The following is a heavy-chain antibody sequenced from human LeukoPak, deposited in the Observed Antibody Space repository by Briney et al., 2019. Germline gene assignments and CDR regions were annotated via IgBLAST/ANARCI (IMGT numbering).Heavy chain of an antibody. Sequence: GGSLRLSCEASGFIFDDYALHWVRLAPGKGLEWVSGINGLGGGTAYADSVKGRFAISRDNDKNSLYLQMNSLRVEDTALYFCAKWNRQPLVKGWFDSWGQGTLVTVS. D-gene: IGHD6-13*01. CDR2: INGLGGGT. CDR3: AKWNRQPLVKGWFDS. CDR1: GFIFDDYA. J-gene: IGHJ5*01. V-gene: IGHV3-9*01.